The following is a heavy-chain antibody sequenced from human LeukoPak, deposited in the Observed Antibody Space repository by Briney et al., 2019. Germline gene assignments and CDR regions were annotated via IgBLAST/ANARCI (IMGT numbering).Heavy chain of an antibody. CDR3: ARDLEGIAAPRSPKNAFDI. D-gene: IGHD6-13*01. V-gene: IGHV1-18*01. J-gene: IGHJ3*02. CDR2: ISAYNGNT. Sequence: ASVKVSCKASGYTFTSFGITWVRQAPGQGLEWMGWISAYNGNTNYAQKLQGRVTMTTDTSTSTAYMELRSLRSDDTAVYYCARDLEGIAAPRSPKNAFDIWGQGTMVTVSS. CDR1: GYTFTSFG.